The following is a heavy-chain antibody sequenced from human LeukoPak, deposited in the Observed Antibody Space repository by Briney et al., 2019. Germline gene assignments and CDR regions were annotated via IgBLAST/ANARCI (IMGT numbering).Heavy chain of an antibody. CDR2: IYHSGST. CDR1: GGSMSSGSYS. Sequence: SETLSLTCTVSGGSMSSGSYSWSWIRQPPGKGLEWIGYIYHSGSTYYNPSLKSRVTISVDRSKNQFSLKLSSVTAADTAVYYCARDSESYGMDVWGQGTTVTVSS. V-gene: IGHV4-30-2*01. D-gene: IGHD1-14*01. CDR3: ARDSESYGMDV. J-gene: IGHJ6*02.